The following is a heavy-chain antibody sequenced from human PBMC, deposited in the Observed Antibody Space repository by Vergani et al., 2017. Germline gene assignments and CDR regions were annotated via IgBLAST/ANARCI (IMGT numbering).Heavy chain of an antibody. Sequence: SGGGLVQPGGSLRLSCEASGFSVRTNYMTWVRQIPGKGLECVSILFSAGSTSYSDSVKGRFTISKDNSKNVLYLQMNSLRVEDTAVYYCARDGREHTPNCSYGLDVWGQGTTVTVSS. CDR1: GFSVRTNY. V-gene: IGHV3-66*02. CDR3: ARDGREHTPNCSYGLDV. D-gene: IGHD1-26*01. J-gene: IGHJ6*02. CDR2: LFSAGST.